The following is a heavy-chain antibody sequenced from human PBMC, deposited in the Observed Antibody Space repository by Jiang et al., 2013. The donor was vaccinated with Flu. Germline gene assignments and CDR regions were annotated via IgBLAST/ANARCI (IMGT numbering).Heavy chain of an antibody. V-gene: IGHV4-31*03. J-gene: IGHJ4*02. D-gene: IGHD2-2*01. Sequence: GSGLVKPSQTLSLTCTVSGGSISSGGYYWSWIRQHPGKGLEWIGYIYYSGSTYYNPSLKSRVTISVDTSKNQFSLKLSSVTAADTAVYYCARVPDIVVVPGLDSYFDYWGQGTLVTVSS. CDR1: GGSISSGGYY. CDR3: ARVPDIVVVPGLDSYFDY. CDR2: IYYSGST.